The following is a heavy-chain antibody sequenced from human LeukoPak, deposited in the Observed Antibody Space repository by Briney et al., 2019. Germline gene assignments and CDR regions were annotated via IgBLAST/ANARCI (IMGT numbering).Heavy chain of an antibody. CDR1: GGSINNYY. CDR2: IYSSGST. Sequence: SETLSLTCTVSGGSINNYYWSWIRQPAGKGLEWIGRIYSSGSTNYNPSLKRRVTVSLDTSKSQFSLRLSSVTAADTAIYYCVRECQGANCFLLFHIWGQGTMVTVSS. D-gene: IGHD2/OR15-2a*01. CDR3: VRECQGANCFLLFHI. V-gene: IGHV4-4*07. J-gene: IGHJ3*02.